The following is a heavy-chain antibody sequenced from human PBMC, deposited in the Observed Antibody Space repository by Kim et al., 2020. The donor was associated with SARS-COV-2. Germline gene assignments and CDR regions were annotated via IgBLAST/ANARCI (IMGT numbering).Heavy chain of an antibody. V-gene: IGHV1-18*01. J-gene: IGHJ6*02. CDR3: AREGYYHGSGTYSPPKYYGMYV. CDR1: GYTFSNYG. D-gene: IGHD3-10*01. Sequence: ASVKVSCKTSGYTFSNYGFSWVRQAPGQGLEWMGWISAYNDNTNYAEKFQGRVFMTTDTATRTAYMDLRSLTSDDTAVYYCAREGYYHGSGTYSPPKYYGMYVWGQGTTVIVSS. CDR2: ISAYNDNT.